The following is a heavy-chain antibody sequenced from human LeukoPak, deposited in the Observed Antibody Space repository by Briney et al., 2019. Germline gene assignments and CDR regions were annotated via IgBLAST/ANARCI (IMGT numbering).Heavy chain of an antibody. D-gene: IGHD3-16*01. CDR2: INWNGGST. Sequence: GGSLRLSCAASGFSFDDYGMSWARQVPGKGLEWVSDINWNGGSTGYADTVKVRFIISRDHAKHSLYMQMTSLRAEDTALYFWARVRLPGLQDWFDRWGQGALVTVSS. CDR1: GFSFDDYG. V-gene: IGHV3-20*04. CDR3: ARVRLPGLQDWFDR. J-gene: IGHJ5*02.